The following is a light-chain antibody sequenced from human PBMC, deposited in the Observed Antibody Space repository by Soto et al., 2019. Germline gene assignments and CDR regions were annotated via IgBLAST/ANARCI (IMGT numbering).Light chain of an antibody. J-gene: IGLJ1*01. CDR3: QSYDSSLSGYV. Sequence: QSVLTQPPSVSEAPGQRVTISCTGSSSNIGADYDVHWYQQLPGTAPKLLIYGNSNRPSGVPDRFSGSKSGTSASLAITGLQAEDEADYYCQSYDSSLSGYVFGTGTKVTVL. CDR2: GNS. V-gene: IGLV1-40*01. CDR1: SSNIGADYD.